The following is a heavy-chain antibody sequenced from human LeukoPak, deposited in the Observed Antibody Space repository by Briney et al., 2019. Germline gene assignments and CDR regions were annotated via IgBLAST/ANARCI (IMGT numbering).Heavy chain of an antibody. CDR1: GFTFDDYA. Sequence: SGGSLRLSCAASGFTFDDYAMHWVRQAPGRGLEWVSLISGDGGRTYYAGSVKGRFTISGDNSKDSLYLQMDSLRTEDTALYYCAKASSTSSFGDYWGQGTLVTVSS. CDR2: ISGDGGRT. V-gene: IGHV3-43*02. J-gene: IGHJ4*02. D-gene: IGHD6-6*01. CDR3: AKASSTSSFGDY.